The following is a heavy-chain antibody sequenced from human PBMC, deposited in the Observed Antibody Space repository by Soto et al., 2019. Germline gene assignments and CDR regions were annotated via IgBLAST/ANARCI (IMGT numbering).Heavy chain of an antibody. D-gene: IGHD5-18*01. CDR1: GYTFTSYG. Sequence: ASGKVSCKASGYTFTSYGISGVRQAPGQGLEWMGWISAYNGNTNYAQKLQGRVTMTTDTSTSTAYMELRSLRPDDTAVYYCARRRRGTYSYGFLETGKYYFDYWGQGILVSVSS. V-gene: IGHV1-18*04. J-gene: IGHJ4*02. CDR2: ISAYNGNT. CDR3: ARRRRGTYSYGFLETGKYYFDY.